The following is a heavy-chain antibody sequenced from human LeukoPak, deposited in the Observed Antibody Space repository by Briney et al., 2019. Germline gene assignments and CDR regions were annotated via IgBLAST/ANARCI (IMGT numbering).Heavy chain of an antibody. J-gene: IGHJ5*02. CDR2: INHSGST. CDR3: ARGPVGRRCSGGSFHWSWVSWFDP. CDR1: GGSFSGYY. V-gene: IGHV4-34*01. Sequence: SETLSLTCAVYGGSFSGYYWSWIRQPPGKGLEWIGEINHSGSTNYNPSLKSRVTISVDTSKNQFSLKLSSVTAADTAVYYCARGPVGRRCSGGSFHWSWVSWFDPWGQGTLVTVSS. D-gene: IGHD2-15*01.